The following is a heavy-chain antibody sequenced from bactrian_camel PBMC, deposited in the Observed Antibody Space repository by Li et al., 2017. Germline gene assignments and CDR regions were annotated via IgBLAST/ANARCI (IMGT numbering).Heavy chain of an antibody. V-gene: IGHV3S53*01. CDR3: KVKAEPGHARSWCRVDS. D-gene: IGHD1*01. J-gene: IGHJ4*01. CDR2: IDKVGIT. Sequence: VQLVESGGGSVQAGGSLTLSCTGSPYTICRGDMAWYRQAPGKEREFVSGIDKVGITIYTESVKGRFTISQDNDKTAILLQMNNLKPEDTAMYYCKVKAEPGHARSWCRVDSWGQGTQVTVS. CDR1: PYTICRGD.